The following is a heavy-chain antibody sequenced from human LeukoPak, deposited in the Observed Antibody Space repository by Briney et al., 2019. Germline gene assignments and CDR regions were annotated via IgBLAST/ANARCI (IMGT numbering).Heavy chain of an antibody. J-gene: IGHJ4*02. D-gene: IGHD6-19*01. V-gene: IGHV3-33*06. CDR2: IWHDGSAE. Sequence: GGSLRLSCAASGFTFSSDGMYWVRQAPGKGLEWLTVIWHDGSAEFYADSVRGRFSISRDDSKNTVYLQMTSLRAEDTALYYCAKASRGGWSGYFDLWGQGTLVTVSS. CDR3: AKASRGGWSGYFDL. CDR1: GFTFSSDG.